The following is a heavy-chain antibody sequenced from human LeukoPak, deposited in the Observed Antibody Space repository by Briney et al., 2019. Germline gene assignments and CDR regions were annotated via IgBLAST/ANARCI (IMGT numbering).Heavy chain of an antibody. Sequence: GRSLRLSCAASGFIVSSNYMTWVRQAPGKGLEWVSVIHGSGNTYYADSVKGRFTISRDNSKNTVYLQMNSLRAEDTAIYYCARGGVLGSENYSIYSYWGQGTLVTVSS. J-gene: IGHJ4*02. D-gene: IGHD3-10*02. V-gene: IGHV3-53*01. CDR2: IHGSGNT. CDR1: GFIVSSNY. CDR3: ARGGVLGSENYSIYSY.